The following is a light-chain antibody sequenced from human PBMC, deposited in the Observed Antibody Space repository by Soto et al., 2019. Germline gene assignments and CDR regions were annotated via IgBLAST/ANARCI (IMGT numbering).Light chain of an antibody. CDR3: QYLNSCPLT. V-gene: IGKV1-9*01. CDR2: LAS. Sequence: IQLTQSPSSLSASVGDRVTITCRASQGIRNYLAWYQQKPGKAPNLLIYLASTLQGGVPSRFSGRGSGTDFSLTISSLQPEDVATYYCQYLNSCPLTFCGGTKVERK. CDR1: QGIRNY. J-gene: IGKJ4*01.